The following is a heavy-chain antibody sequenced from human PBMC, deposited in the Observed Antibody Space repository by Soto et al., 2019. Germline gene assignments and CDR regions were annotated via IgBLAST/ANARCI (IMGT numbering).Heavy chain of an antibody. Sequence: SETLSLTCTVSGGSISSSSYYWGWIRQPPGKGLEWIGSIYYNGSTYYNPSLKSRVTISVDTSKNQFSLKLSSVTAADTAVYYCARHIVVKVVGNYYMDVWGKGTTVTVSS. V-gene: IGHV4-39*01. CDR2: IYYNGST. CDR3: ARHIVVKVVGNYYMDV. J-gene: IGHJ6*03. CDR1: GGSISSSSYY. D-gene: IGHD2-2*01.